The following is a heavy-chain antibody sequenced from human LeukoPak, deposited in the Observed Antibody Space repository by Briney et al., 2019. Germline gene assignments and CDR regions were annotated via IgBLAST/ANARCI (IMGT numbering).Heavy chain of an antibody. Sequence: GGSLRLSCAASGFTFSDYYMTWIRQAPGKGLEWVSFISSTGSTIYYADSVKGRFTISRDNAKNSLYLQLNSLRAEDTAVYYCARPNYYYDDSGHYYYFDYWGQGTLVTVSS. D-gene: IGHD3-22*01. CDR1: GFTFSDYY. CDR3: ARPNYYYDDSGHYYYFDY. CDR2: ISSTGSTI. V-gene: IGHV3-11*01. J-gene: IGHJ4*02.